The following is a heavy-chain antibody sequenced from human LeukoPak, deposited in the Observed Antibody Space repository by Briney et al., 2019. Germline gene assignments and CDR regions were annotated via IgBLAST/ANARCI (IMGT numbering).Heavy chain of an antibody. V-gene: IGHV1-69*06. Sequence: ASVKVSCKASGGTFSSYAISWVRQAPGQGLEWMGGIIPLFGTANYAQKFQDRVTITADKATSTAYMELSSLRSEDTAVYYCARFQRGYYMDVWGKGTTVTISS. CDR1: GGTFSSYA. CDR2: IIPLFGTA. J-gene: IGHJ6*03. CDR3: ARFQRGYYMDV. D-gene: IGHD5-24*01.